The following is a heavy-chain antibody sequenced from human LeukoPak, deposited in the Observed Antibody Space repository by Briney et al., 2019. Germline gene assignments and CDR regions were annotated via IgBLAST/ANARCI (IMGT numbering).Heavy chain of an antibody. V-gene: IGHV4-39*07. D-gene: IGHD6-13*01. J-gene: IGHJ4*02. CDR1: GGSISSSSYY. Sequence: SGTLSLTCTVSGGSISSSSYYWGWIRQPPGKGLEWIGSIYYSGSTYYNPSLKSRVTISVDTSKNQFSLKLSSVTAADTAVYYCARGYGVDSSSWLDYWGQGTLVTVSS. CDR3: ARGYGVDSSSWLDY. CDR2: IYYSGST.